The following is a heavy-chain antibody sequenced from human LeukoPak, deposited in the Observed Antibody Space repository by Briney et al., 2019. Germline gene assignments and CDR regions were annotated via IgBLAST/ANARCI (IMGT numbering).Heavy chain of an antibody. Sequence: KPGGSLRLSCAASGFTFSSYSMNWVRQAPGKGLEWVSSISSSSSYIYYADSVKGRFTISRDNAKNSLYLQMHSLRAEDTAVYYCARVPAIVGATTLYYFDYWGQGTLVTVSS. CDR1: GFTFSSYS. J-gene: IGHJ4*02. V-gene: IGHV3-21*01. D-gene: IGHD1-26*01. CDR2: ISSSSSYI. CDR3: ARVPAIVGATTLYYFDY.